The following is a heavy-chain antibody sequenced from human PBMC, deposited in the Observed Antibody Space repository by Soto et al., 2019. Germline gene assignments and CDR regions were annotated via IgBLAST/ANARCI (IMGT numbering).Heavy chain of an antibody. CDR1: GFTFSSYA. Sequence: QVQLVESGGGVVQPGRSLRLSCAASGFTFSSYAMHWVRQAPGKGLEWVAVISYDGSNKYYADSVKGRFTISRDNSKNMLYMHLISLRTADTPEYSCARPLWIDDYNCAFLDLWGRGTLVTVSS. CDR2: ISYDGSNK. V-gene: IGHV3-30-3*01. J-gene: IGHJ2*01. CDR3: ARPLWIDDYNCAFLDL. D-gene: IGHD4-4*01.